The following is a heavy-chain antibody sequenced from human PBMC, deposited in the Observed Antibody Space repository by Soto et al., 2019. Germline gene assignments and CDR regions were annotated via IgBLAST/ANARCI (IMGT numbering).Heavy chain of an antibody. V-gene: IGHV1-18*01. CDR1: GYTFTHYV. CDR3: ARSGEHPLDY. Sequence: QVQLVQSGPEVKKPGASVKVSCKTSGYTFTHYVINWVRQAHGQGLDWMGFSTKTGNTKYAQKLEGRVAMKTDTSASTAYMEVRSLRSDDTALSYCARSGEHPLDYWCQVTPVTVSS. D-gene: IGHD3-10*01. CDR2: STKTGNT. J-gene: IGHJ4*02.